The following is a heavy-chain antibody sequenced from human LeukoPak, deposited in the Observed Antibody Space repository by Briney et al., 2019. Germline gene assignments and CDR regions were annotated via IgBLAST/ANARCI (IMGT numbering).Heavy chain of an antibody. CDR2: LGPYNGNT. D-gene: IGHD4-4*01. CDR3: VRQTTLGGIRSFDI. Sequence: ASVKVSCKASGYTFTNYDLIWVRQAPGQGLEWMGWLGPYNGNTNYAQNLQGRVTMTTDTSTSTAYMELTSLRSDDTAVYYCVRQTTLGGIRSFDIWGQGTMVTVSS. CDR1: GYTFTNYD. J-gene: IGHJ3*02. V-gene: IGHV1-18*01.